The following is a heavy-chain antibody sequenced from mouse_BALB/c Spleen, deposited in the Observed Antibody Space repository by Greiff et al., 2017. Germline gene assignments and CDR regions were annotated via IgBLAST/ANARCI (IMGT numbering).Heavy chain of an antibody. CDR1: GFTFSDFY. CDR2: SRNKANDYTT. Sequence: DVKLVESGGGLVQPGGSLRLSCATSGFTFSDFYMEWVRQPPGKRLEWIAASRNKANDYTTEYSASVKGRFIVSRDTSQSILYLQMNALRAEDTAIYYCARVNWDAMDYWGQGTSVTVSS. V-gene: IGHV7-1*02. J-gene: IGHJ4*01. CDR3: ARVNWDAMDY. D-gene: IGHD4-1*02.